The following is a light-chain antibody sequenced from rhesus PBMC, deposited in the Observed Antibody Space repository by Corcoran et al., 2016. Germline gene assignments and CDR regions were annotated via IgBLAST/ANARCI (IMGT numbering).Light chain of an antibody. CDR3: QTYNDWPWT. V-gene: IGKV3-42*02. CDR2: DAS. CDR1: QSVGST. Sequence: ETVMMQSPATLSLSPGERATLPCTASQSVGSTLAWYQQKPGQAPRLLIYDASRRANGFPDRFSGSGSGTEFTLTISSLEPECVGVYYCQTYNDWPWTFGQRTKVEIK. J-gene: IGKJ1*01.